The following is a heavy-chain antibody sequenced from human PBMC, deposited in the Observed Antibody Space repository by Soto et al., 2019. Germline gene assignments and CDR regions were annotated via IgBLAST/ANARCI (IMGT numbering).Heavy chain of an antibody. CDR2: ISAYNGNT. J-gene: IGHJ4*02. V-gene: IGHV1-18*01. D-gene: IGHD3-3*01. Sequence: ASVKVSCKASGYTFTSYAMHWVRQAPGQRLEWMGWISAYNGNTNYAQKLQGRVTMTTDTSTSTAYMELRSLRSDDTAVYYCARVAHYDFWSGYSDYWGQGTLVTVSS. CDR3: ARVAHYDFWSGYSDY. CDR1: GYTFTSYA.